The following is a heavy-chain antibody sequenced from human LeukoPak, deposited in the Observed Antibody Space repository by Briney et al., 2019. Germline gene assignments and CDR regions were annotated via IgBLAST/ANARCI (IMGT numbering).Heavy chain of an antibody. CDR2: ITGSSSTI. D-gene: IGHD3-10*01. V-gene: IGHV3-48*01. J-gene: IGHJ4*02. CDR1: GFTFSSFS. CDR3: AIKPSRYYGSGTDGDY. Sequence: PGGSLRLSCAASGFTFSSFSMNWVRQAPGKGLEWVSFITGSSSTIYYADSVKGRFTISRDNAKNSLYLQMNGLRAEDTAVYYCAIKPSRYYGSGTDGDYWGQGTLVTVSS.